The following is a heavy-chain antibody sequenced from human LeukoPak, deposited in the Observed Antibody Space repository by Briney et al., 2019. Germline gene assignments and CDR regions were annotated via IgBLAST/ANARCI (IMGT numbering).Heavy chain of an antibody. V-gene: IGHV1-24*01. J-gene: IGHJ6*03. CDR3: PTIPNPPENGIYYYYYDMDV. D-gene: IGHD1-14*01. Sequence: ASVKVSCQVSGYTLTELSMHWVRQAPGKGLEWMGGFDPEDGATLYAQKFQGRVTMTEDTSTEKADMPPSKLRDDQTDGHYCPTIPNPPENGIYYYYYDMDVWGKGTTVSVAS. CDR2: FDPEDGAT. CDR1: GYTLTELS.